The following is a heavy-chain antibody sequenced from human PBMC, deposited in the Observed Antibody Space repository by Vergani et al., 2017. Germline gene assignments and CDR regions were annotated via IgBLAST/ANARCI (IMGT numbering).Heavy chain of an antibody. V-gene: IGHV4-61*02. CDR1: GGSINSHNYY. CDR2: IHTSGST. CDR3: ARGSCLGGSRYKSLYDY. Sequence: QVQLQESGPGLVKPSQTLSLTCTVSGGSINSHNYYWSWIRQPAGKGLEWIGRIHTSGSTNYNPSLKSRVTMSEDTSNNQFSLNLTSVTAAETAVYFCARGSCLGGSRYKSLYDYWGQGILVTGSS. D-gene: IGHD2-15*01. J-gene: IGHJ4*02.